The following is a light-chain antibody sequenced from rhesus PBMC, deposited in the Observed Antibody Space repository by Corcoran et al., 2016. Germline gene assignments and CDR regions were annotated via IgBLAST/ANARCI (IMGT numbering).Light chain of an antibody. Sequence: QSALTQPPSVSKAPGQSVTISCSGSSTDIGAYNDVSWYQQHPDAAPRLLIYDVSKRASGVSDRFSGSKSGNTASLAISRLPTEEEAHFFCCSYYAGTTFVFGNGTKLTVL. V-gene: IGLV2S9*01. CDR3: CSYYAGTTFV. CDR1: STDIGAYND. J-gene: IGLJ6*01. CDR2: DVS.